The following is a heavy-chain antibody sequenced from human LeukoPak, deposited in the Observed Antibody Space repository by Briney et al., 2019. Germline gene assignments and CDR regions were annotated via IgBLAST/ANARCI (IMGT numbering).Heavy chain of an antibody. D-gene: IGHD4-11*01. Sequence: GASVKVSCTASGYTFTDYYMHWVQQAPGKGLEWMGRVDPEDGETIYAEKFQGRVTITADTSTDTAYMELSSLRSEDTAVYYCALGPYSGGDYWGQGTLVTVSS. J-gene: IGHJ4*02. CDR3: ALGPYSGGDY. V-gene: IGHV1-69-2*01. CDR2: VDPEDGET. CDR1: GYTFTDYY.